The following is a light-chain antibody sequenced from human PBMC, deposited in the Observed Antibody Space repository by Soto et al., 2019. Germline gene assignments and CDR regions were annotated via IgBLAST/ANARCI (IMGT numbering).Light chain of an antibody. CDR2: WAC. J-gene: IGKJ1*01. CDR1: QSVLYSSNNKNY. Sequence: DIVMTQSPDSLAVSLGERATINCKSSQSVLYSSNNKNYLAWYQQKPGQPPKLLIYWACTRESGVPDRFSGSWSGTDFTLTISSLKAEDVAVYYCQQYDRTPRRTFGQGTKVEIK. V-gene: IGKV4-1*01. CDR3: QQYDRTPRRT.